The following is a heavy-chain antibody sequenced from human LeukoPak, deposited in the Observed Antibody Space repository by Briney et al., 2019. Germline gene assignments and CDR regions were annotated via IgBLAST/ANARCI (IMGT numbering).Heavy chain of an antibody. D-gene: IGHD4-11*01. CDR1: GFTFSSYA. CDR3: AKDARYSIPTYYMDV. V-gene: IGHV3-23*01. Sequence: GGSLRLSCAASGFTFSSYAMSWVRQAPGKGLEWVSGISGGGGTTYYADSVKGRLTISRDNSKNTLFLQMNSLRAEDTAVYYCAKDARYSIPTYYMDVWGKGTTVTVSS. J-gene: IGHJ6*03. CDR2: ISGGGGTT.